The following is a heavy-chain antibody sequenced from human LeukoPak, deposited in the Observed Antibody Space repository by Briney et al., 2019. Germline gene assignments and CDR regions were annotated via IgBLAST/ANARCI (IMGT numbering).Heavy chain of an antibody. V-gene: IGHV4-59*01. J-gene: IGHJ4*02. Sequence: PSETLSLTCTVSGGSISSYYWSWIRQPPGKGLEWLGYIYHSGSTNYNPSLKSRVTISVDTSKNQFSLKLSSVTAADTAVYYCAREGYSYGSDYWGQGTLVTVSS. CDR3: AREGYSYGSDY. CDR2: IYHSGST. CDR1: GGSISSYY. D-gene: IGHD5-18*01.